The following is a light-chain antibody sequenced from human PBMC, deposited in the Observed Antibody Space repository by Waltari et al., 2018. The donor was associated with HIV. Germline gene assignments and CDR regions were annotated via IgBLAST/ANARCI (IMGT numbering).Light chain of an antibody. V-gene: IGKV3-15*01. CDR3: QQYNNWPPWT. J-gene: IGKJ1*01. CDR1: QSVGSN. Sequence: EIVMTQSPATLSVSPGERATPSCRASQSVGSNLAWYRQKPGQAPRLLIYYASTRATGIPARFSGNGSGTEFTLTISSLLSEDFAVYYCQQYNNWPPWTFGQGTKVEIK. CDR2: YAS.